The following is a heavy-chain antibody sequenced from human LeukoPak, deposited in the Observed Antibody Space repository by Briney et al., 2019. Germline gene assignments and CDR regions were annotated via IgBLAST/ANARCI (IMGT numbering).Heavy chain of an antibody. D-gene: IGHD2-15*01. J-gene: IGHJ6*03. CDR2: IKQDGSEE. CDR3: ARDGRSTNYYYYYMDV. Sequence: GGSLRLSCAASGFTFSNYWMSWVRQAPGKGLEWVANIKQDGSEEYHVDSVKGRFTISRDNAKNSLYLQMNSLRDEDTAVYYCARDGRSTNYYYYYMDVWGKGTTVTVSS. CDR1: GFTFSNYW. V-gene: IGHV3-7*01.